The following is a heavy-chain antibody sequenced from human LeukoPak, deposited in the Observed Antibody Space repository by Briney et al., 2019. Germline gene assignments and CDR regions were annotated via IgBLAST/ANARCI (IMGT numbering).Heavy chain of an antibody. CDR2: IWYDGSNK. V-gene: IGHV3-33*01. J-gene: IGHJ4*02. Sequence: GRSLRLSCAASGFTFSSYGMPWVRQAPGKGLEWVAVIWYDGSNKYYADSVKGRFTISKDNSKNTLYLQMNSLRAEDTAVYYCARDSPGGDCFDYWGQGTLVTVSS. D-gene: IGHD3-10*01. CDR1: GFTFSSYG. CDR3: ARDSPGGDCFDY.